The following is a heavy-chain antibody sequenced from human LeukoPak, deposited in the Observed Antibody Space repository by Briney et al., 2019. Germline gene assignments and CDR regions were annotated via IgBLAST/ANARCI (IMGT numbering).Heavy chain of an antibody. J-gene: IGHJ5*02. V-gene: IGHV3-23*01. Sequence: GGSLRLSCAASGFPFSDFSMSWVRQAPGKGLEWISTTNSGGTSTYYAESVKGRFTISRDNSKNTLYLQMSSLRVEDTAVYYCAKQRRIRGYSYGFDPWGQGTLVTVSS. CDR3: AKQRRIRGYSYGFDP. D-gene: IGHD5-18*01. CDR1: GFPFSDFS. CDR2: TNSGGTST.